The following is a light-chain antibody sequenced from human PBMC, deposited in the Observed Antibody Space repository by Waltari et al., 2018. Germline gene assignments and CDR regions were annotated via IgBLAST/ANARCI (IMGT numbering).Light chain of an antibody. CDR2: DAS. CDR1: QGVSDY. J-gene: IGKJ1*01. Sequence: LWTHAPATMSLAPGERATLSCRASQGVSDYLAWYQQKPGQVPRLLIYDASRRATGIPARFSGSGSGTDFTLTISNLEPEDFAVYYCYQRSNWPPTFGQGTTVEFK. CDR3: YQRSNWPPT. V-gene: IGKV3-11*01.